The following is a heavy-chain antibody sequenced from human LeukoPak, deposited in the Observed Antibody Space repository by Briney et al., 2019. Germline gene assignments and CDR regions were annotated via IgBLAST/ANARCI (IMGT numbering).Heavy chain of an antibody. J-gene: IGHJ4*02. CDR2: IKGKTDGATT. CDR3: TTDFGDYGAYYFDY. V-gene: IGHV3-15*01. CDR1: GFTFSNAAW. D-gene: IGHD4-17*01. Sequence: GRSLRLSCAASGFTFSNAAWMSWVRQAPGKGLEWVGRIKGKTDGATTDYAAPVKDRFTISRHDSKNTLYLQMNSLKTEDTAVYYCTTDFGDYGAYYFDYWGQGTLVTVPS.